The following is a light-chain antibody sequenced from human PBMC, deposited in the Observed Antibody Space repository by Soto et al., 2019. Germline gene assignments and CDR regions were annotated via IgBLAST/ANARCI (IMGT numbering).Light chain of an antibody. V-gene: IGKV1-5*01. J-gene: IGKJ2*01. CDR3: HQYKSAT. Sequence: DIQMTQSPSTLSAYVGDRVTITCRASQSIFNWLAWYQQKPGKAPNLLIYDASSLQSGVPARFSGSGSGTEFTRTISSLQPDDSANYYCHQYKSATFGQGTKLEI. CDR2: DAS. CDR1: QSIFNW.